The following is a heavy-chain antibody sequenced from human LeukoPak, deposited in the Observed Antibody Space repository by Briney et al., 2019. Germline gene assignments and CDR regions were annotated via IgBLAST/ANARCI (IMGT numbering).Heavy chain of an antibody. V-gene: IGHV4-39*01. CDR1: GGSISSSSYY. CDR2: IYYSGST. CDR3: ASQSSSFRAFDI. J-gene: IGHJ3*02. D-gene: IGHD6-13*01. Sequence: SETLSLTCTVSGGSISSSSYYWGWIRQPPGKGLEWIGSIYYSGSTYYNPSLKSLVTIPVDTSKNQFSLKLSSVTAADTAVYYCASQSSSFRAFDIWGQGTMVSVSS.